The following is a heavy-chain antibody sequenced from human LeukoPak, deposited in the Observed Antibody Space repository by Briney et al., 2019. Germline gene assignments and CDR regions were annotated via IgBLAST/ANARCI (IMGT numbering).Heavy chain of an antibody. J-gene: IGHJ6*02. V-gene: IGHV6-1*01. Sequence: SQTPSLTCGILGDSVSRNNAAWNWIRQSPSRGLEWLGRTYYTSEWYGNYAESVKSRITVNADTSKNQFSLHLDSVTPEDTAVYYCARGRPTYYGLDVWGQGTTVTVSS. CDR2: TYYTSEWYG. CDR3: ARGRPTYYGLDV. CDR1: GDSVSRNNAA.